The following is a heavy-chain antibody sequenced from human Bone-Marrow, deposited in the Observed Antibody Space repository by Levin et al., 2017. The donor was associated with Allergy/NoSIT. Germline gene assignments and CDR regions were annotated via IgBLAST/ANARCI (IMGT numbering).Heavy chain of an antibody. J-gene: IGHJ4*02. CDR3: AREYVDGTTDRNLTDY. CDR1: GGTFSSYT. Sequence: PGGSLRLSCKASGGTFSSYTISWVRQAPGQGLEWMGRIIPILGIANYAQKFQGRVTITADKSTSTAYMELSSLRSEDTAVYYCAREYVDGTTDRNLTDYWGQGTLVTVSS. CDR2: IIPILGIA. V-gene: IGHV1-69*04. D-gene: IGHD1-1*01.